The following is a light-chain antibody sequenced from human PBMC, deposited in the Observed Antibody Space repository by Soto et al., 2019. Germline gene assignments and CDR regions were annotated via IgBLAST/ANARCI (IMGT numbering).Light chain of an antibody. Sequence: IQMTQSPSTLSASVGDRVTITCRASERIIRWLAWYQQRPGKAPKLLIYETSSLESGVPSRFSGSGSGTEFTLTISSLQPDDFATYFCQQYYTSPLTFGGGTKVEIK. V-gene: IGKV1-5*03. CDR1: ERIIRW. CDR3: QQYYTSPLT. J-gene: IGKJ4*01. CDR2: ETS.